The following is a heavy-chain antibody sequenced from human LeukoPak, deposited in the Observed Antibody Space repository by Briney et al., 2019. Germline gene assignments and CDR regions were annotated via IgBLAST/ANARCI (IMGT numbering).Heavy chain of an antibody. V-gene: IGHV4-34*01. CDR3: ARLGFDCSSTSCYLGWFDP. Sequence: SETLSLTCTVSGGSISGYYWSWIRQPPGKGLEWIGEINHSGSTNYNPSLKSRVTISVDTSKNQFSLKLSSVTAADTAVYYCARLGFDCSSTSCYLGWFDPWGQGTLVTVSS. CDR1: GGSISGYY. D-gene: IGHD2-2*01. CDR2: INHSGST. J-gene: IGHJ5*02.